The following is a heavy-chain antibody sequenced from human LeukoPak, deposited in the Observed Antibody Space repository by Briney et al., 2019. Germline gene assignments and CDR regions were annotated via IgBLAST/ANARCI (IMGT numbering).Heavy chain of an antibody. Sequence: ASVKVSCKASGYTFINYYKHWVRQAPGQGLEWMGIINPSGGTTSYAQKFRGRVTMTWDTSTSTVYMDLTSLRSDDTAVYYCGREADGGHHDYWGQGTLVTVSS. D-gene: IGHD2-15*01. CDR1: GYTFINYY. CDR3: GREADGGHHDY. V-gene: IGHV1-46*01. CDR2: INPSGGTT. J-gene: IGHJ4*02.